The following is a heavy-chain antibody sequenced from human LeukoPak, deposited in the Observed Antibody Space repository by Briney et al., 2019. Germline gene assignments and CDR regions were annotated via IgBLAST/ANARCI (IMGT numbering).Heavy chain of an antibody. Sequence: PGGSLTLSCAASGFTVSSYYMTWVRQAPGKGLEWVSVIYSGGSTNYADSVKGRVTISRDTSNNTVFLQLNIVRAADTAVFYCSRSDSNNLFGMDVGGQGTTVTVS. D-gene: IGHD4-11*01. CDR1: GFTVSSYY. CDR3: SRSDSNNLFGMDV. V-gene: IGHV3-66*01. CDR2: IYSGGST. J-gene: IGHJ6*02.